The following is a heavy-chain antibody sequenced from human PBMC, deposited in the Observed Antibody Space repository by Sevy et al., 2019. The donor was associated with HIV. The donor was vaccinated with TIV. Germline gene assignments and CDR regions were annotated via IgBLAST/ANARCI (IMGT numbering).Heavy chain of an antibody. CDR2: INLNNGGT. CDR3: ARLTTMPTSDDYGMDV. V-gene: IGHV1-2*02. J-gene: IGHJ6*02. CDR1: RYTFTDYY. Sequence: ASVKVSCKAARYTFTDYYVHWVRQGPGQGLEWMGWINLNNGGTKYAQRFQGRVTMTRDTSINTAYMELGSLTSDDTAVYYCARLTTMPTSDDYGMDVWGQGTTVTVSS. D-gene: IGHD4-17*01.